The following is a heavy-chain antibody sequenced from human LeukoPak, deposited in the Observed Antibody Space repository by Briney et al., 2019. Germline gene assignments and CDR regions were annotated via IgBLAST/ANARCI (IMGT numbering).Heavy chain of an antibody. J-gene: IGHJ4*02. CDR1: GFTFSSYE. CDR3: ARGATMVRGVRAYYFDY. Sequence: GGSLRLSCAASGFTFSSYEMNWVRQAPGKGLEWVSYISSSGSTIYYADPVKGRFTISRDNAKNSLYLQMNSLRAEDTAVYYCARGATMVRGVRAYYFDYWGQGTLVTVSS. V-gene: IGHV3-48*03. D-gene: IGHD3-10*01. CDR2: ISSSGSTI.